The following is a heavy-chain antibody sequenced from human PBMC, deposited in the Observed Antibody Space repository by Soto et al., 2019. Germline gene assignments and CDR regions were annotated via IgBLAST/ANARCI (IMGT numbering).Heavy chain of an antibody. CDR3: ARERITMVRGVMGY. CDR2: INPSGGST. Sequence: QVQLVQSGAEVKKPGASVKVSCKASGYTFTSYYMHWVRQAPGQGLEWMEIINPSGGSTSYAPKFQGIVTMTRDTSASTVYMELSSLRSEDTAVYYCARERITMVRGVMGYWGQGTLVTVSA. D-gene: IGHD3-10*01. J-gene: IGHJ4*02. CDR1: GYTFTSYY. V-gene: IGHV1-46*01.